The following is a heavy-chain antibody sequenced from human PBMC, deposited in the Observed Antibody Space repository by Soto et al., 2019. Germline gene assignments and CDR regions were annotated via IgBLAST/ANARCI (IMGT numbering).Heavy chain of an antibody. D-gene: IGHD5-18*01. CDR1: GGSISSYY. CDR3: ARAGYSYGEDAFDI. J-gene: IGHJ3*02. V-gene: IGHV4-59*01. Sequence: PSETLSLTCGVSGGSISSYYWSWIRQPPGKGLEWIGYIYYSGSTNYNPSLKSRVTISVDTSKNQFSLKLSSVTAADTAVYYCARAGYSYGEDAFDIWGQGTMVTVSS. CDR2: IYYSGST.